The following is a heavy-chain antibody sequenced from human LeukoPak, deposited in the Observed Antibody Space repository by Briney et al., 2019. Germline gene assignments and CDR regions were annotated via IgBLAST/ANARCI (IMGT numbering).Heavy chain of an antibody. V-gene: IGHV3-21*01. Sequence: GGSLRLSCVGSGFSFSYYSMNWVRQAPGKGLEWVSSISSSSSDTYYADSVRGRFTISRDNAKRSLYLQMNSLTGDDTAIYYCARDGYCSGGSCYQIDYWGQGTLVTVSS. CDR2: ISSSSSDT. D-gene: IGHD2-15*01. J-gene: IGHJ4*02. CDR1: GFSFSYYS. CDR3: ARDGYCSGGSCYQIDY.